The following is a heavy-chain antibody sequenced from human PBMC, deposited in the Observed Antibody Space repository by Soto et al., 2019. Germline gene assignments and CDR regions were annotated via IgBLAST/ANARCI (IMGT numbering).Heavy chain of an antibody. CDR1: GGSISSGGYS. CDR2: IYPSGST. Sequence: QLQLQESGSGLVKPSQTLSLTCAVSGGSISSGGYSWSWIRQPPGKGLEWIGYIYPSGSTYYHPSRKGGGTVSGDGSKNQCSLKLSSVTAADTAVYYGAGGGGLPRYCWGEGALGTVSS. CDR3: AGGGGLPRYC. D-gene: IGHD1-26*01. V-gene: IGHV4-30-2*01. J-gene: IGHJ4*02.